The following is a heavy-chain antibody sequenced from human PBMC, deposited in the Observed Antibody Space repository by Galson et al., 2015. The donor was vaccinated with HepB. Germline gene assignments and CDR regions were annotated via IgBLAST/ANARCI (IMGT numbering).Heavy chain of an antibody. V-gene: IGHV3-11*04. Sequence: SLRLSCAASGFTFSDYYMSWIRQAPGKGLEWVSYISSSGSTIYYADSVKGRFTISRDNSKNTLYLQMNSLRAEDTAVYYCARDSPGSSGYYYHDYWGQGTLVTVSS. D-gene: IGHD3-22*01. CDR2: ISSSGSTI. J-gene: IGHJ4*02. CDR3: ARDSPGSSGYYYHDY. CDR1: GFTFSDYY.